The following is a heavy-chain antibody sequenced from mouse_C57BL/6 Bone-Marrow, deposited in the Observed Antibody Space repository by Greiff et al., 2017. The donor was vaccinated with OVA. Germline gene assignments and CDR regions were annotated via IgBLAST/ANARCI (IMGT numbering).Heavy chain of an antibody. CDR1: GYTFTSYW. CDR3: ARRRDLYVHYWYFDV. J-gene: IGHJ1*03. D-gene: IGHD2-10*02. CDR2: IDPSDSET. V-gene: IGHV1-52*01. Sequence: VQLQQPGAELVRPGSSVKLSCKASGYTFTSYWMHWVKQRPIQGLEWIGNIDPSDSETHYNQKFKDKATLTVDKSSSTAYMQLSSLTSEDSAVYYSARRRDLYVHYWYFDVWGKGTTVTVSS.